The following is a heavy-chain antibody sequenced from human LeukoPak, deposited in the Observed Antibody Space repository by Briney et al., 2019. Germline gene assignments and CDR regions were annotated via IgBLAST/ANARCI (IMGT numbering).Heavy chain of an antibody. V-gene: IGHV4-39*01. CDR1: GVSISSSSYY. CDR2: IYYSGST. CDR3: AELPELGSFDY. J-gene: IGHJ4*02. Sequence: SETLSLTCTVSGVSISSSSYYWGWIRQPPGKGLEWIGSIYYSGSTYYNPSLKSRVTISVDTSKNQSSLKLSSVTAADTAVYYCAELPELGSFDYWGQGTLVTVS. D-gene: IGHD1-14*01.